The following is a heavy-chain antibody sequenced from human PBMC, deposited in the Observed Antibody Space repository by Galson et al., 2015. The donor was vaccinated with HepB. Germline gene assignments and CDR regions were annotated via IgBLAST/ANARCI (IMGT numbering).Heavy chain of an antibody. CDR2: ISGNGDST. J-gene: IGHJ5*01. CDR1: GFAFDTHA. V-gene: IGHV3-23*01. CDR3: AKGYGLFDS. Sequence: SLRLSCAASGFAFDTHAMSWVRQAPGRGLEWISDISGNGDSTFYADSVEGRFTVSRDNSNNMLYLQMNSLRAEDAGLYFCAKGYGLFDSWGQGILVTVSS. D-gene: IGHD5-18*01.